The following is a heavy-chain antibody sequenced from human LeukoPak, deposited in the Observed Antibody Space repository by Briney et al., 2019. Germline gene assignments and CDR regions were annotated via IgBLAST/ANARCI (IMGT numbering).Heavy chain of an antibody. D-gene: IGHD4-23*01. Sequence: SQTLSLTCTVSGGSINSGSYYWSWIRQPPGKGLEWIGYIYYSGSTNYNPSLKSRVTISVDTSKNQFSLKLSSVTAADTAVYYCASTVVISDTEYFQHWGQGTLVTVSS. CDR1: GGSINSGSYY. J-gene: IGHJ1*01. V-gene: IGHV4-61*01. CDR2: IYYSGST. CDR3: ASTVVISDTEYFQH.